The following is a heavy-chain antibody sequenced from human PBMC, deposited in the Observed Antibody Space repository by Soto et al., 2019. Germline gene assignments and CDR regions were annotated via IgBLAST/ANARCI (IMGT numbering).Heavy chain of an antibody. CDR3: ARVFPIVGATHWFDP. D-gene: IGHD1-26*01. CDR1: GGTFSSYA. Sequence: QVQLVQSGAEVKKPGSSVKVSCKASGGTFSSYAISWVRQAPGQGLEWMGGIIPIFGTANYAQKFQGRVTMTADESTSTAYMELSSLRSEDTAVYYCARVFPIVGATHWFDPWGQGTLVTVSS. V-gene: IGHV1-69*01. J-gene: IGHJ5*02. CDR2: IIPIFGTA.